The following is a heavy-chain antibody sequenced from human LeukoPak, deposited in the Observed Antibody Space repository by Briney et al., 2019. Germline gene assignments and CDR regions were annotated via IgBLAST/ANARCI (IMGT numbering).Heavy chain of an antibody. V-gene: IGHV3-23*01. CDR1: GFTFSCYA. CDR3: AKECDYSPGHKFDL. CDR2: ISGSGGST. J-gene: IGHJ4*02. Sequence: PGGSLRLSCAASGFTFSCYAMSWVRQAPGKGLEWVSAISGSGGSTYYADSVKGRFTISGDTSRTTLYLQMNGLRAEDTAVYYCAKECDYSPGHKFDLWGQGTLVTVSS. D-gene: IGHD3-10*01.